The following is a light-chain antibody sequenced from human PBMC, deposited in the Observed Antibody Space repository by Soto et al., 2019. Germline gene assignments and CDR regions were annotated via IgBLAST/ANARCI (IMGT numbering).Light chain of an antibody. CDR3: QQYVISVT. J-gene: IGKJ5*01. V-gene: IGKV3-20*01. CDR2: GAS. CDR1: QSISGNY. Sequence: EFVLTQSPGTLSLSPGERATLSCRASQSISGNYLAWYQQKPGQAPRLLIYGASNRPTGIPERFRGSGSGTDFTLTISRLEPQDSAMYYCQQYVISVTFGQGTRLEIK.